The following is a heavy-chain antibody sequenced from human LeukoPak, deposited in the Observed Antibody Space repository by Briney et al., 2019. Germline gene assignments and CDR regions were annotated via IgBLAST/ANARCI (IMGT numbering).Heavy chain of an antibody. Sequence: PSEILSLTCTVSGDSVRSYYWSWIRQPPGQGLEWLGHINDRGSTNYNPSLQGRVTISIDTSKNQFSLKVNSVTAADTAVYYCATFYYDSSGYRDWGQGTLVTVSS. J-gene: IGHJ4*02. CDR2: INDRGST. D-gene: IGHD3-22*01. V-gene: IGHV4-59*02. CDR3: ATFYYDSSGYRD. CDR1: GDSVRSYY.